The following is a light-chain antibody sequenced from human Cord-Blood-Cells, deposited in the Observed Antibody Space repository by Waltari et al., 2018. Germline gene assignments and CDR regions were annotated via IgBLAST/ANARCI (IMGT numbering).Light chain of an antibody. V-gene: IGKV3-15*01. CDR3: QQYNNWPT. Sequence: EIVMTQSPATLSVSPGARATLSCRASQGVSSNLAWYQQKPGQAPRLLIYGASTRATGIPARFSGSGSGTEFTLTISSLQSEDFAVDYCQQYNNWPTFGGGTKVEIK. CDR1: QGVSSN. CDR2: GAS. J-gene: IGKJ4*01.